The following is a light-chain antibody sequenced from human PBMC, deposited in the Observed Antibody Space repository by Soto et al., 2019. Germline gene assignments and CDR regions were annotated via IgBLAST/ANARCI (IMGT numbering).Light chain of an antibody. V-gene: IGLV2-14*01. J-gene: IGLJ2*01. Sequence: QYALTQPASVSGSPGQSITISCTGTRSDVGGYNYVSWFQQYPGKAPKLMIYDVSNRPSGVSNRFSASKSGNTASLTISGLQAEDEADYYCSSYTTSGTVIFGGGTKLTVL. CDR3: SSYTTSGTVI. CDR2: DVS. CDR1: RSDVGGYNY.